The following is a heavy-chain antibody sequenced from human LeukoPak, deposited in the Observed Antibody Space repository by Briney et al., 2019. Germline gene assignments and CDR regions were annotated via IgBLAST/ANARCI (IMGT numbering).Heavy chain of an antibody. V-gene: IGHV1-18*01. CDR3: AKDFRFYYYDSSGYGWFDP. CDR1: GYTFNKYG. CDR2: ISAYNGNT. Sequence: ASVKVSCKASGYTFNKYGISWVRQAPGQGLEWMGWISAYNGNTNYAQKFQGRVTMTTDTSTNTAYMDLRSLRSDDTAVYYCAKDFRFYYYDSSGYGWFDPWGQGPLVTVSS. D-gene: IGHD3-22*01. J-gene: IGHJ5*02.